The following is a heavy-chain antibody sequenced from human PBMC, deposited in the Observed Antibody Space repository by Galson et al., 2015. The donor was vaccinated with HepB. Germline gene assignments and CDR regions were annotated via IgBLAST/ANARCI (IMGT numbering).Heavy chain of an antibody. V-gene: IGHV4-59*08. CDR3: ARHPGRGSVGYAFDL. D-gene: IGHD5-12*01. CDR2: IRYTGDT. Sequence: CSVSHGSINNYYWSWIRQSPGKRPEWIGYIRYTGDTTYNPSLGYRVGMSVDTSINQVSLWLTSVTAADTAVYYCARHPGRGSVGYAFDLWGQGTSIIVSS. CDR1: HGSINNYY. J-gene: IGHJ6*02.